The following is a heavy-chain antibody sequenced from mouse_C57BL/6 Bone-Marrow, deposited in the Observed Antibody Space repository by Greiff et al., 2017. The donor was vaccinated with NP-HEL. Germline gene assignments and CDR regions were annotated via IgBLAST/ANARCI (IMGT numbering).Heavy chain of an antibody. J-gene: IGHJ3*01. CDR1: GYTFTSYG. Sequence: VKLQESGAELARPGASVKLSCKASGYTFTSYGISWVKQRTGQGLEWIGEIYPRSGNTYYNEKFKGKATLTADKSSSTAYMELRSLTSEDSAVYFCARAAQATGFAYWGQGTLVTVSA. V-gene: IGHV1-81*01. CDR3: ARAAQATGFAY. CDR2: IYPRSGNT. D-gene: IGHD3-2*02.